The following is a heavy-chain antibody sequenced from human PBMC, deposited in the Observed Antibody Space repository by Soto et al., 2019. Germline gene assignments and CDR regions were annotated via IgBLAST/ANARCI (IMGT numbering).Heavy chain of an antibody. D-gene: IGHD1-1*01. Sequence: SVKVSCKASGGTFSSYAISWVRQAPGQGLEWMGGIIPIFGTANYAQKFQGRVTITADESTSTAYMELSSLRSEDTAVYYCARPASNWNLKQRFDYWGQGTLVTVSS. CDR2: IIPIFGTA. V-gene: IGHV1-69*13. J-gene: IGHJ4*02. CDR3: ARPASNWNLKQRFDY. CDR1: GGTFSSYA.